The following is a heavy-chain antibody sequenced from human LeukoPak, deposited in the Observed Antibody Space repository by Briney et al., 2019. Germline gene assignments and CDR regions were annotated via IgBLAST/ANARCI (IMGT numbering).Heavy chain of an antibody. CDR1: GYTFTSYA. Sequence: GASVKVSCKASGYTFTSYAISWVRQAPGQGLEWMGRIIPILGIANYAQKFQGRVTITADKSTSTAYMELSSLRSEDTAVYYCARWGQSYSSGWYSDYWGQGTLVTVSS. D-gene: IGHD6-19*01. CDR3: ARWGQSYSSGWYSDY. J-gene: IGHJ4*02. V-gene: IGHV1-69*04. CDR2: IIPILGIA.